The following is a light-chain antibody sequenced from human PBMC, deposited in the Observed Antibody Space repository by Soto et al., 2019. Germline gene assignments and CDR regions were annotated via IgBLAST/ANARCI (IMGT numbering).Light chain of an antibody. V-gene: IGKV3-20*01. J-gene: IGKJ5*01. CDR3: QVYGPSPPIT. CDR1: QSVIGRQ. Sequence: EIVLTQSPGTLSLSPGERATLSCRASQSVIGRQLAWYQHKPGQAPRLLIYGVSTRATGIPDRFTGSGSGTDFTLTISRLEPEDFAVFYCQVYGPSPPITFGHRTRLEI. CDR2: GVS.